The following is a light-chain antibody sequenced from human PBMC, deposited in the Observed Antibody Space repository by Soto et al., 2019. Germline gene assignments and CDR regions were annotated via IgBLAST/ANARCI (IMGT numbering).Light chain of an antibody. CDR1: QGITRY. J-gene: IGKJ1*01. CDR2: AAS. V-gene: IGKV1-9*01. Sequence: DIQLTPSPSFVSASVGHRVTITCRASQGITRYLAWYQQKPGKAPKLLIYAASSLQSGVSSRFSGSGSGTEFTLTISSLQPEDVATYYCLQHNSYPQTFGQGTKVDIK. CDR3: LQHNSYPQT.